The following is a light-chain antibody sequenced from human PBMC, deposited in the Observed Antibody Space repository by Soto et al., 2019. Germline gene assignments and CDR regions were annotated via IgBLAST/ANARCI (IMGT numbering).Light chain of an antibody. V-gene: IGKV3-20*01. CDR3: QQYGSSPLYT. CDR1: QSVSSSY. Sequence: EIVLTQSPGTLSLSPGERATLSCRASQSVSSSYLAWYQQKPGQAPRLLIHGASFRATGIPDRFSGSGSGTDFTRTINRLEPEDLAVYYCQQYGSSPLYTFGQGTKLEIK. J-gene: IGKJ2*01. CDR2: GAS.